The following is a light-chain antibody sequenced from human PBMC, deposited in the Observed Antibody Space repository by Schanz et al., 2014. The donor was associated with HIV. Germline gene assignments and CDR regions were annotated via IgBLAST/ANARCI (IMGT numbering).Light chain of an antibody. CDR1: SSDVGGYNY. CDR3: TSYTTTNTWL. V-gene: IGLV2-14*01. J-gene: IGLJ3*02. Sequence: QSALTQPASVSGSPGQSITIPCTGTSSDVGGYNYVAWYQQPPGTAPKLMIYDVSKRPSGVPDRFSGSKSGNTASLTISALQAEDEADYYCTSYTTTNTWLFGGGTKLTVL. CDR2: DVS.